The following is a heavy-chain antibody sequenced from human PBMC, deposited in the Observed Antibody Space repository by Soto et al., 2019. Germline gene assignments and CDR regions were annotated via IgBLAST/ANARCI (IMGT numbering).Heavy chain of an antibody. CDR2: VYHSGKT. CDR3: ARDTGYSLALGFDV. D-gene: IGHD3-9*01. Sequence: QVQLEGSGPGLVKPAETLSLTCAVSGYDMTRGYFWAWIRQRPGKGLEWIGSVYHSGKTDYQPSLRSRVVISIDTSKNLFSLNLTSVTAADTALYYCARDTGYSLALGFDVWDQGTVVTVSS. V-gene: IGHV4-38-2*02. J-gene: IGHJ3*01. CDR1: GYDMTRGYF.